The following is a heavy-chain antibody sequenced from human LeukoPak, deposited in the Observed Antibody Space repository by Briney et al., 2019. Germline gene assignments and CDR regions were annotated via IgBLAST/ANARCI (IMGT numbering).Heavy chain of an antibody. CDR2: INHSGST. D-gene: IGHD3-10*01. Sequence: SETLSLTCAVYGGSFSGYYWSWIRQPPGKGLEWIGEINHSGSTNYNPFLKSRVTISVDTSKNQFSLKLSSVTAADTAVYYCARAIRITMVRGVIITSRIGNWFDPWGQGTLVTVSS. CDR1: GGSFSGYY. V-gene: IGHV4-34*01. CDR3: ARAIRITMVRGVIITSRIGNWFDP. J-gene: IGHJ5*02.